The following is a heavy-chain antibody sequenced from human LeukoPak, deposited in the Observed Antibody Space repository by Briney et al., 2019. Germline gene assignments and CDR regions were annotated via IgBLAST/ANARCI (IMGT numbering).Heavy chain of an antibody. J-gene: IGHJ4*02. Sequence: GSLRLSCAASGFTFGSYSMNWVRQAPGKGLEWVSSISSSSSYIYYADSVKGRFTISRDNAKNSLYLQMNSLRAEDTAVYYCVTAAGLGVYYFDYWGQGTLVTVSS. D-gene: IGHD6-13*01. V-gene: IGHV3-21*01. CDR2: ISSSSSYI. CDR1: GFTFGSYS. CDR3: VTAAGLGVYYFDY.